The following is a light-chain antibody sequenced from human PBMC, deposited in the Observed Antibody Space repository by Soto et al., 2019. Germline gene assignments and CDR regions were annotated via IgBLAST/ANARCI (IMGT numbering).Light chain of an antibody. V-gene: IGKV3-11*01. J-gene: IGKJ1*01. CDR1: RSISTY. Sequence: ETVLTQSPATLSLSPGERATLSCRASRSISTYLAWYQQKPGQAPRLLIYDASNRATGIPARFSGSGSGTDFTLTISSLEPEDFAVYYCQQRSNWWTFGQGTKVDIK. CDR3: QQRSNWWT. CDR2: DAS.